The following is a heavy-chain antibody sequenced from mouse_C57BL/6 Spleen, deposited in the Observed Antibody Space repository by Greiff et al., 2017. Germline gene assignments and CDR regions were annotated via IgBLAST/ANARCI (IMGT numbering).Heavy chain of an antibody. CDR2: ISSGGSYT. CDR1: GFTFSSYG. D-gene: IGHD2-14*01. J-gene: IGHJ3*01. V-gene: IGHV5-6*01. Sequence: EVQGVESGGDLVKPGGSLKLSCAASGFTFSSYGMSWVRQTPDKRLEWVATISSGGSYTYYPDSVKGRFTISRDNAKNTLYLQMSSLKSEDTAMYDCARRGTTAGFAYWGQGTLVTVSA. CDR3: ARRGTTAGFAY.